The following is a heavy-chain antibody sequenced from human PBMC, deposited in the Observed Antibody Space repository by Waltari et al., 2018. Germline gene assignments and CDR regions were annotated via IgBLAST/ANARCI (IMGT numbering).Heavy chain of an antibody. CDR1: GFPFTSYA. CDR3: AKPMTTDAFDI. J-gene: IGHJ3*02. V-gene: IGHV3-23*01. D-gene: IGHD4-17*01. Sequence: EVQLLESGGGLLHLGGSLILSCAASGFPFTSYAMTWFRQAPGKGLEWVSAISGSGGSTYYADSVKGRFTISRDNSKNTLYLQMNSLRAEDTAVYYCAKPMTTDAFDIWGQGTMVTVSS. CDR2: ISGSGGST.